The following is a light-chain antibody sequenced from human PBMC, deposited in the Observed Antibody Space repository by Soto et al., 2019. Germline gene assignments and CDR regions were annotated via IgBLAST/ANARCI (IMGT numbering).Light chain of an antibody. CDR1: SSDVGGYKY. CDR2: DIR. V-gene: IGLV2-14*03. Sequence: QSALTQPASVSGSPGQSITISCTGTSSDVGGYKYVSWYQQHPGKAPKLLIYDIRNRPSGVSNRFSGSKSGNTASLTISGLQAGDEADYYCGSYTSSSTRVFGTGTKVTVL. J-gene: IGLJ1*01. CDR3: GSYTSSSTRV.